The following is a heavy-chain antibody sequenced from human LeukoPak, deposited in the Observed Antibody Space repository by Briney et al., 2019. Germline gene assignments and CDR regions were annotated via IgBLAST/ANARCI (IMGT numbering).Heavy chain of an antibody. D-gene: IGHD4-17*01. CDR1: GGSISSYY. J-gene: IGHJ5*02. Sequence: KPSETLSLTCTVSGGSISSYYWSWTRQPPGKGLEWIGYIYYSGSTNYNPSLKSRVTISVDTSKNQFSLKLSSVTAADTAVYYCARDRGDYGDYHGLWFDPWGQGTLVTVSS. CDR3: ARDRGDYGDYHGLWFDP. CDR2: IYYSGST. V-gene: IGHV4-59*01.